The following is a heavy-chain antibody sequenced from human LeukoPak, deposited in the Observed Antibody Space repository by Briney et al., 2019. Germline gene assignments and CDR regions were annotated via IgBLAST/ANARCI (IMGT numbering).Heavy chain of an antibody. CDR2: INPNSGGT. CDR1: GYTFTGYY. CDR3: AIIVATIGPFDY. D-gene: IGHD5-12*01. J-gene: IGHJ4*02. Sequence: AASVKVSCKASGYTFTGYYMHWVRQAPGPGLEWMGWINPNSGGTNYAQKIQGRVTMTRDTSISTAYMELSRLRSDDTAVYYCAIIVATIGPFDYWGQGTLVTASS. V-gene: IGHV1-2*02.